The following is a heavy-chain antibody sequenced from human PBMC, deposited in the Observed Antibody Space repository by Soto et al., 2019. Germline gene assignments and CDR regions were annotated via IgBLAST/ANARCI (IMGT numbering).Heavy chain of an antibody. J-gene: IGHJ4*02. D-gene: IGHD1-26*01. CDR3: APLGGGAQDNY. CDR1: GFTFSTYG. CDR2: ISYDGSKK. V-gene: IGHV3-30*03. Sequence: QVQLVESGGGVVQPGRSLRLSCAASGFTFSTYGMHWVRQAPGKGLEWVAAISYDGSKKYYADSVKGRFTISRDNSENTLYLQMNSLRAEDTAMYYFAPLGGGAQDNYWGQGTLVTVSS.